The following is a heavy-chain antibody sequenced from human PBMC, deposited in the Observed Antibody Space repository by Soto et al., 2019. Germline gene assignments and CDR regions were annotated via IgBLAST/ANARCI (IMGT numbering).Heavy chain of an antibody. Sequence: QVHVQQSGPGLVKPSETLSLSCTVSSGPSSSHNWGWIRQPPGRGLEWIGYVYYTGGTSYNPSLQSRVPISAHTSTNHISLTLSSVTAADTAVYYCVRQGIDYLHGLVDVWGQGTTVSVSS. CDR1: SGPSSSHN. J-gene: IGHJ6*02. V-gene: IGHV4-59*08. CDR3: VRQGIDYLHGLVDV. CDR2: VYYTGGT. D-gene: IGHD1-26*01.